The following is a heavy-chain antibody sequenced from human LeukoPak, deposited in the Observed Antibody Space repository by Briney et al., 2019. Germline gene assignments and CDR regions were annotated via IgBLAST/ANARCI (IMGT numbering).Heavy chain of an antibody. J-gene: IGHJ4*01. V-gene: IGHV4-59*08. D-gene: IGHD1-1*01. Sequence: PSETLSLTCTVSGGSISSYYWSWIRQPPGKGLEWIGYIYYSGSTNYNPSLKRRVTISVDTSKNQFSLKLSSVTAADTAVYYCARHMGLGYTYFYPYFDYWGQGTLVTVSS. CDR2: IYYSGST. CDR1: GGSISSYY. CDR3: ARHMGLGYTYFYPYFDY.